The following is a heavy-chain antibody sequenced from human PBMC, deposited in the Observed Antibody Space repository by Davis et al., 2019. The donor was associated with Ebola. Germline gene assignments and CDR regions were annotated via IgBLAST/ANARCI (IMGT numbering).Heavy chain of an antibody. V-gene: IGHV3-21*01. CDR1: GFTFSSYA. CDR2: ISSSSSYI. D-gene: IGHD6-13*01. Sequence: SCAASGFTFSSYAMSWVRQAPGKGLEWVSSISSSSSYIYYADSVKGRFTISRDNAKNSLYLQMNSLRAEDTAVYYCASLYSGSDYYYYGMDVWGQGTTVTVSS. J-gene: IGHJ6*02. CDR3: ASLYSGSDYYYYGMDV.